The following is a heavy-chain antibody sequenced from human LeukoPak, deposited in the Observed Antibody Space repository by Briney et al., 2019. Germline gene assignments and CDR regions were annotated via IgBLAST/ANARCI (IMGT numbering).Heavy chain of an antibody. V-gene: IGHV4-34*01. CDR3: ARHSSFFSPLYP. J-gene: IGHJ5*02. Sequence: PSETLSLTCAVYGGSFSGYYRSWIRQPPGKGLEWIGEINHSGSTYYNPSLKSRLTISVDTSKNQFSLKLSSVTAADAAVYYCARHSSFFSPLYPWGQGTLVTVSS. CDR2: INHSGST. CDR1: GGSFSGYY. D-gene: IGHD1-26*01.